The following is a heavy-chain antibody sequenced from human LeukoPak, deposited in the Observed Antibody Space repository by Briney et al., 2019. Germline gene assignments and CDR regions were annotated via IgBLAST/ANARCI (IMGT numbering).Heavy chain of an antibody. CDR3: ATVDTTMGKDS. J-gene: IGHJ4*02. V-gene: IGHV4-59*08. CDR1: GGSISSYY. CDR2: IYYSGST. D-gene: IGHD5-18*01. Sequence: SETLSLTCTVSGGSISSYYWSWIRRPPGKGLEWIGYIYYSGSTNYNPSLKSRVTMSVDTSKNQFSLKLSSVTAADTAVYYCATVDTTMGKDSWGQGTLVTVSS.